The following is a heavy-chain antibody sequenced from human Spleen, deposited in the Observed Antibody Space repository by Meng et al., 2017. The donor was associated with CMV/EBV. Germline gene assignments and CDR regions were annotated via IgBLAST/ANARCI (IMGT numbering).Heavy chain of an antibody. Sequence: SETLSLTCSVSNDSIHDYYWSWIRQPPGKGLEWIGYIYYTGSTTYNPSLRSRVTMSIDRFKNQFSLKVTSVTAADTAVYYCARGVGKYSSSFAWFDPWGQGTLVTVSS. J-gene: IGHJ5*02. D-gene: IGHD6-6*01. V-gene: IGHV4-59*01. CDR3: ARGVGKYSSSFAWFDP. CDR1: NDSIHDYY. CDR2: IYYTGST.